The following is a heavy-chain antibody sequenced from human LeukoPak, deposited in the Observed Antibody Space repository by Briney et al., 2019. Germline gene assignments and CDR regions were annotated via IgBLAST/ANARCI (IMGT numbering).Heavy chain of an antibody. CDR1: GFTFSSQA. CDR2: ISGSGGST. CDR3: ANLHTVSSSVP. V-gene: IGHV3-23*01. D-gene: IGHD6-6*01. J-gene: IGHJ4*02. Sequence: PGGSLRLSCAASGFTFSSQAMSWVRQAPGKGLEWVSSISGSGGSTYYADSVKGRFTVSRDNSKNTLFLQMNSLRVEDTAVYYCANLHTVSSSVPWGQGTLVTVSS.